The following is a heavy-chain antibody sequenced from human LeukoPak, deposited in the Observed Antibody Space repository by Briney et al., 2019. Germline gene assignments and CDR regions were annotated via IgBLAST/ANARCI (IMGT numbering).Heavy chain of an antibody. V-gene: IGHV3-9*01. CDR3: AKGIGGSGWYPLGYYYGMDV. CDR2: ISWNSGSI. CDR1: GFTFDDYA. J-gene: IGHJ6*02. D-gene: IGHD6-19*01. Sequence: GRSLRLSCAASGFTFDDYAMHWVRQAPGKGLEWVSGISWNSGSIGYADSVKGRFTISRDNAKNSLYLQMNSLRAEDTALYYCAKGIGGSGWYPLGYYYGMDVWGQGTTVTVSS.